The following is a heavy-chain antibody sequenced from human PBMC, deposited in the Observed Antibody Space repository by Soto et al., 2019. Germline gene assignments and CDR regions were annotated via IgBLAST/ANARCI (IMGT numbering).Heavy chain of an antibody. V-gene: IGHV4-59*01. CDR2: IYYSGST. D-gene: IGHD3-9*01. J-gene: IGHJ3*02. Sequence: SETLSLTCTVSGGSISSYYWSWIRQPPGKGLEWIGYIYYSGSTNYNPSLKSRVTISVDTSKNQFSLKLSSVTAADTAVYYCARDSHLTYYDILTGYPPGEGAFDIWGQGTMVTVSS. CDR1: GGSISSYY. CDR3: ARDSHLTYYDILTGYPPGEGAFDI.